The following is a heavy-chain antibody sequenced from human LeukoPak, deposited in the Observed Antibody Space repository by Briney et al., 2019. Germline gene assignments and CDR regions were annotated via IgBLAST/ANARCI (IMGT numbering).Heavy chain of an antibody. D-gene: IGHD6-19*01. CDR3: AKDPIPYSSGLYYFDY. J-gene: IGHJ4*02. CDR1: GFPFSSYG. Sequence: GGSLRLSCAASGFPFSSYGMHWVRQAPGKGLEWVAVISYDGSNKYYADSVKGRFTISRDNSMNTLYLQMNSLRAEDTAVYYCAKDPIPYSSGLYYFDYWGQGTLVTVSS. CDR2: ISYDGSNK. V-gene: IGHV3-30*18.